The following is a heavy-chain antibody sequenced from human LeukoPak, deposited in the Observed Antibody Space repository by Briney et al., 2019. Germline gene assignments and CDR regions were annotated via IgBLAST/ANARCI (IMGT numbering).Heavy chain of an antibody. CDR1: GFTFSSYS. CDR3: ARVSGTTFSDAFDI. CDR2: ISSSSSYI. Sequence: GSLRLSCAASGFTFSSYSMNWVRQAPGKGLEWVSSISSSSSYIYYADSVKGRFTISRDNAKNSLYLQMNSLRAEDTAVYYCARVSGTTFSDAFDIWGQGTMVTVSS. J-gene: IGHJ3*02. D-gene: IGHD1-20*01. V-gene: IGHV3-21*01.